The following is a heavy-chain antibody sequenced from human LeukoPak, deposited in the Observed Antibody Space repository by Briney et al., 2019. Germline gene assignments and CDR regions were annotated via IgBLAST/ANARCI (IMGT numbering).Heavy chain of an antibody. V-gene: IGHV3-11*04. J-gene: IGHJ1*01. CDR2: ISSGSTTI. CDR3: AKDLSGSVAGTGYFQL. CDR1: GFTFSEHY. D-gene: IGHD6-19*01. Sequence: TAGGSLRLSCAASGFTFSEHYMTWIRQAPGKGLEWVSYISSGSTTIYYADSVKGRFTISRDNSKNTLYLQMNSLRAEDTAIYYCAKDLSGSVAGTGYFQLWGQGTLVTVSS.